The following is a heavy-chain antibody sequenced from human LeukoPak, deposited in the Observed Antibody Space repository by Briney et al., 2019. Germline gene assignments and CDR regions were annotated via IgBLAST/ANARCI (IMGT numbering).Heavy chain of an antibody. CDR3: ARALGLNDWQWLGYY. V-gene: IGHV1-2*02. D-gene: IGHD6-19*01. J-gene: IGHJ4*02. Sequence: GASVKVSCKASGYTFTAYYIHWVRQAPAQGLEWMGWIYGNSGSTKYAQKFQGRVTMTRDTSISTAYMELSRLRSDDTAIYYCARALGLNDWQWLGYYWGQGTLVTGSS. CDR1: GYTFTAYY. CDR2: IYGNSGST.